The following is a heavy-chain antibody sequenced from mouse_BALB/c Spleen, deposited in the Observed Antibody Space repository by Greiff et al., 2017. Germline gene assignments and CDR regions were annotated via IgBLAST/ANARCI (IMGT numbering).Heavy chain of an antibody. CDR2: INSNGGST. CDR1: GFTFSSYG. V-gene: IGHV5-6-3*01. D-gene: IGHD2-14*01. CDR3: ARDREVRRYYAMDY. J-gene: IGHJ4*01. Sequence: EVQLVESGGGLVQPGGSLKLSCAASGFTFSSYGMSWVRQTPDKRLELVATINSNGGSTYYPDSVKGRFTISRDNAKNTLYLQMSSLKSEDTAMYYCARDREVRRYYAMDYWGQGTSVTVSS.